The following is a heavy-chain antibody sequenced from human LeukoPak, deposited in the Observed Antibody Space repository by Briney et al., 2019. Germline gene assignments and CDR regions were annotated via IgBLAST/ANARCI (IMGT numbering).Heavy chain of an antibody. CDR1: GYTFTSYG. CDR2: ISAYNGNT. CDR3: ARGIWFGEARYYFDY. Sequence: ASVKVSCKASGYTFTSYGISWVRQAPGQGLEWMGWISAYNGNTNYAQKLQGRVTMTTDTSTSTAYMELRSLRSDDTAVYYCARGIWFGEARYYFDYWGQGTLVTVSS. D-gene: IGHD3-10*01. V-gene: IGHV1-18*04. J-gene: IGHJ4*02.